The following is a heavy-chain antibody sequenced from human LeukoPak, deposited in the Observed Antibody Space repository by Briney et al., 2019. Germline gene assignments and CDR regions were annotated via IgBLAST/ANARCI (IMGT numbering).Heavy chain of an antibody. D-gene: IGHD6-19*01. CDR2: MNHNSGNT. J-gene: IGHJ4*02. CDR1: GYTLTSYD. Sequence: ASVKVSCKASGYTLTSYDINWVRQSTGQGLEGMGWMNHNSGNTDYAQKFQGRVTMTRNTSMSTAYMELRSPRSEDTAVYYCARAPAWGYSSAWYANDYWGQGTLVTVSS. V-gene: IGHV1-8*01. CDR3: ARAPAWGYSSAWYANDY.